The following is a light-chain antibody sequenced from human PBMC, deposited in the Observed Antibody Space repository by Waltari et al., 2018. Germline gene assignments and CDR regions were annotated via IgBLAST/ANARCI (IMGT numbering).Light chain of an antibody. V-gene: IGKV3-20*01. CDR2: AVS. J-gene: IGKJ2*01. CDR1: QSVGSSY. Sequence: DIVLTQSPGTLSLSPGEGATLSFWASQSVGSSYLAWFQQKPGQAPRLLIYAVSSRATGVPDRFSGSGSGTDFTLTINRLEPEDSALYYCQQYGSPPYTFGQGTKLEI. CDR3: QQYGSPPYT.